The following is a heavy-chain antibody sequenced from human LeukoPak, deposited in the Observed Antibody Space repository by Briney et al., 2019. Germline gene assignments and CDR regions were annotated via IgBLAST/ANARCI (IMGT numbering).Heavy chain of an antibody. D-gene: IGHD1-1*01. V-gene: IGHV4-39*07. CDR3: AATTAASGLT. CDR1: GGSISSSSYY. Sequence: KPSETLSLTCTVSGGSISSSSYYWGWIRQPPGKGLEWVGSIYYSGATHYNPSLKSRVTISLDTSKNQFSLNLRSVTAADTAVYYCAATTAASGLTWGQGTLVTVSS. CDR2: IYYSGAT. J-gene: IGHJ4*02.